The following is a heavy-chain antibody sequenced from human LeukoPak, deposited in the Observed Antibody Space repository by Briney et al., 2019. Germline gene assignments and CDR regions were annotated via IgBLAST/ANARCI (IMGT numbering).Heavy chain of an antibody. D-gene: IGHD3-10*01. CDR1: GGSISSYY. CDR3: ARLGPDYYGSGAGAFDI. J-gene: IGHJ3*02. CDR2: IYNSGST. Sequence: SETLSLTCTVSGGSISSYYWSWIRQPPGKGLEWIGYIYNSGSTNYNPSLKSRVTISVDTSKNQFSLKLSSVTTADTAVYYCARLGPDYYGSGAGAFDIWGQGTMVSVSS. V-gene: IGHV4-4*09.